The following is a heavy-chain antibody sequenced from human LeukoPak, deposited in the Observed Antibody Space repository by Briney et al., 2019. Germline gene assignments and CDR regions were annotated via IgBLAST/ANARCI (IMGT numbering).Heavy chain of an antibody. V-gene: IGHV4-59*01. CDR1: GGSISSYY. D-gene: IGHD2-2*01. CDR2: IYYSGST. J-gene: IGHJ4*02. Sequence: SETLSLTCTVSGGSISSYYWSWIRQPPGKGLEWIGYIYYSGSTNYNPSLKSRVTISVDTSKNQFSLKLSSVTAVDTAVYYCARDPGYCSSTSCYYYFDHWGQGTLVTVSS. CDR3: ARDPGYCSSTSCYYYFDH.